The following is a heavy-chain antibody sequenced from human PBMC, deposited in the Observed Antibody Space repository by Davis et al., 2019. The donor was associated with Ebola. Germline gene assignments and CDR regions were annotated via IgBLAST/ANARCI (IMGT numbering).Heavy chain of an antibody. D-gene: IGHD6-13*01. J-gene: IGHJ4*02. V-gene: IGHV3-23*01. CDR3: ARGGSSWGLFDY. CDR1: GITFSDYA. Sequence: PGGSLRLSCAVSGITFSDYAMSWVRQAPGKGLEWVSVISGRGGTTYYADSVKGRFTISRDDSKNTLFLQMNSLRTEDTAVYYCARGGSSWGLFDYWGQGTLVTVSS. CDR2: ISGRGGTT.